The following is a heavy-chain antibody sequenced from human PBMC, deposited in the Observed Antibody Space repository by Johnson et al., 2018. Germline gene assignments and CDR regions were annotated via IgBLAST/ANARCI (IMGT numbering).Heavy chain of an antibody. V-gene: IGHV3-21*01. Sequence: VQLVESGGGLVKPGGSLRLSCAASGFTFSSYSMNWVRQAPGKGLEWVSSISSSSSYIYYADSVKGRFTISRDNAKNSLYLQMNSRRAEDTAGYYCARDENGNGWHYDSRPYYYYYYMDVWGKGTTVTVSS. J-gene: IGHJ6*03. CDR2: ISSSSSYI. CDR1: GFTFSSYS. CDR3: ARDENGNGWHYDSRPYYYYYYMDV. D-gene: IGHD3-22*01.